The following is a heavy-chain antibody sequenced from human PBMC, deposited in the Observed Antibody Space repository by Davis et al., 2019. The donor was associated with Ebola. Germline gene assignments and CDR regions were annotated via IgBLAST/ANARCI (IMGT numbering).Heavy chain of an antibody. CDR3: ARDTEWFDP. J-gene: IGHJ5*02. D-gene: IGHD1-14*01. V-gene: IGHV3-7*01. CDR1: GFTFSTYW. Sequence: GESLKISCVASGFTFSTYWMTWVRQAPGKGLEWVANINQDASEKYYVDSVKGRFTISRDNAKNSLYLQMNSLRVGDTAVYYCARDTEWFDPWGQGTLVTVSS. CDR2: INQDASEK.